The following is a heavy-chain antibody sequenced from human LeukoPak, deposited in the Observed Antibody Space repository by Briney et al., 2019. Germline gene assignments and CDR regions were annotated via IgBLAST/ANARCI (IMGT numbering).Heavy chain of an antibody. CDR2: IYHSGST. Sequence: SETLSLTCAVSGGSISSNNWWDWVRQPPGKGLEWIGEIYHSGSTNYNPSLKSRVTISVDKSKNQFSLKLSSVTAEDTAVYYCALHTYYYDSSGYSVDYWGQGTLVTVSS. CDR3: ALHTYYYDSSGYSVDY. CDR1: GGSISSNNW. J-gene: IGHJ4*02. D-gene: IGHD3-22*01. V-gene: IGHV4-4*02.